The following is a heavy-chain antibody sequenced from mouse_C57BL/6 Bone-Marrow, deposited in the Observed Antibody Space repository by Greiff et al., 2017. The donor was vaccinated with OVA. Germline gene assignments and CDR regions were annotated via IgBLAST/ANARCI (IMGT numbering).Heavy chain of an antibody. CDR2: IRSKSNNYAT. CDR1: GFSFNTYA. Sequence: EVKLMESGGGLVQPKGSLKLSCAASGFSFNTYAMNWVRQAPGKGLEWVARIRSKSNNYATYYADSVKDRFTISRDDSESMLYLQMNNLKTEDTAMYYCVRHADSYYSNYLFAYWGQGTLVTVSA. V-gene: IGHV10-1*01. J-gene: IGHJ3*01. D-gene: IGHD2-5*01. CDR3: VRHADSYYSNYLFAY.